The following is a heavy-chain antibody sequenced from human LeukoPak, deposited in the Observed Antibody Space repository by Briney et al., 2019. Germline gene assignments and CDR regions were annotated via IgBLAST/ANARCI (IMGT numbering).Heavy chain of an antibody. V-gene: IGHV4-34*01. J-gene: IGHJ6*03. CDR3: ARARGPGGLYYYYYYMDV. D-gene: IGHD1-26*01. CDR1: GGSFSGYY. Sequence: PSETLSLTCAVYGGSFSGYYWSWIRQPPGKGLEWIGEINHSGSTNYNPSLKSRVTISEVTSKDQFSLKLSSGSAADTAVYYYARARGPGGLYYYYYYMDVWGKRTTVTVSS. CDR2: INHSGST.